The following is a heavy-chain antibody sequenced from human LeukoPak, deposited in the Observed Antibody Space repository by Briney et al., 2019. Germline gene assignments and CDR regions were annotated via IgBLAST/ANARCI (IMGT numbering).Heavy chain of an antibody. V-gene: IGHV3-21*01. D-gene: IGHD6-6*01. CDR2: ITGSGSFV. CDR3: ARDSSGPWFDP. Sequence: GGSLILSCAVSGFIFNNYIMNWVRQAPGKGLEWVSSITGSGSFVYYADSVKGRFTISRDNAKNSLFLQMNSLGAEDTAVYYCARDSSGPWFDPWGQGTLVTVSS. J-gene: IGHJ5*02. CDR1: GFIFNNYI.